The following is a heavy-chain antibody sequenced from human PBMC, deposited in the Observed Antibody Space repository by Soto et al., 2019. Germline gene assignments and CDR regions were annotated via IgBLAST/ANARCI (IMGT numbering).Heavy chain of an antibody. CDR1: GYTFTSYG. CDR2: ISPYNGNT. J-gene: IGHJ4*02. CDR3: ANALDSSGWYLFDY. D-gene: IGHD6-19*01. V-gene: IGHV1-18*01. Sequence: QVQLVQSGAEVKKPGASVKVSCKASGYTFTSYGISWVRQAPGQGLEWMGWISPYNGNTNYAQKLQGRVTMTTDTPTSTAYMELRGLRSDDTAVYYCANALDSSGWYLFDYWGQGSLVTVSS.